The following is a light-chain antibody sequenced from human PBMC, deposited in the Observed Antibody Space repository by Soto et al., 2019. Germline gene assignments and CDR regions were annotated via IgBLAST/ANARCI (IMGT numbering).Light chain of an antibody. V-gene: IGKV1-5*03. CDR3: QQYKAYSYT. CDR1: QSINIW. CDR2: KPS. Sequence: DIEMTQSPSTLSASLGDRVTITCRATQSINIWLAWYQQKPGKAPKLLISKPSSLESGVPSRFSGSGSGTEFSLTISSLQPDDFATYYCQQYKAYSYTFGQGTKLEMK. J-gene: IGKJ2*01.